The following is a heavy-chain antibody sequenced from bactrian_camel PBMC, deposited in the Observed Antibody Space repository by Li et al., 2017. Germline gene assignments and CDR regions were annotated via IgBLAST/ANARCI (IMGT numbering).Heavy chain of an antibody. CDR3: ERIADGA. V-gene: IGHV3S54*01. J-gene: IGHJ4*01. CDR2: IYTFRRTT. CDR1: GNIYNLNC. D-gene: IGHD1*01. Sequence: HVQLVESGGGSVQPGGSLRLSCVVSGNIYNLNCLVWFRQAPGMEREQVAAFIYTFRRTTHYAESVKGRFTISRNYTNNTLWLDMNSLLSDDTAMYYCERIADGARGPGTQVTVS.